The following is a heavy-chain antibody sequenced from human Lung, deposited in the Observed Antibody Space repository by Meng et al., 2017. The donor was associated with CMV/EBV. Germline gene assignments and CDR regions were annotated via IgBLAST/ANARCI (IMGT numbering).Heavy chain of an antibody. J-gene: IGHJ4*02. D-gene: IGHD6-19*01. CDR3: ARGGRSSLRQGVFDY. Sequence: GGSLRLXCAASGFTFDDYGVSWVRQVPGKGLEWVPGINENGDGTGYVDSVKGRFTISRDNAKNSLYLQMNSLRAEDTALYHCARGGRSSLRQGVFDYWGKGTXVTVYS. CDR2: INENGDGT. V-gene: IGHV3-20*01. CDR1: GFTFDDYG.